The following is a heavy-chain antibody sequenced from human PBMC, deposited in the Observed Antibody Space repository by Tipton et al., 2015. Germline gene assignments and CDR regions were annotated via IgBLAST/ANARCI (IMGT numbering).Heavy chain of an antibody. J-gene: IGHJ5*02. CDR3: ATLVDGYSRIP. CDR2: IYYNGNT. CDR1: GGPVTSGSYY. V-gene: IGHV4-61*01. Sequence: GLVKPSENLSLTCTVSGGPVTSGSYYWSWIRQPPGKELEWIGYIYYNGNTKYNPSLKGRVTILVDTSKNQFSLKVNSVTAADTAVYYCATLVDGYSRIPWGQGTRVTVSS. D-gene: IGHD5-24*01.